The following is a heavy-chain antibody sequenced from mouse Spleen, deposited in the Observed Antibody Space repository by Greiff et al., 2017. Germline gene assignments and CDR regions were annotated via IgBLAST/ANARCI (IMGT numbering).Heavy chain of an antibody. CDR2: ISSGSSTI. D-gene: IGHD1-1*02. CDR3: AREGGYFDY. J-gene: IGHJ2*01. CDR1: GFTFSDYG. Sequence: EVKLMESGGGLVKPGGSLKLSCAASGFTFSDYGMHWVRQAPEKGLEWVAYISSGSSTIYYADAVKGRFTISRDNAKNTLFLQMTSLRSEDTAMYYCAREGGYFDYWGQGTTLTVSS. V-gene: IGHV5-17*01.